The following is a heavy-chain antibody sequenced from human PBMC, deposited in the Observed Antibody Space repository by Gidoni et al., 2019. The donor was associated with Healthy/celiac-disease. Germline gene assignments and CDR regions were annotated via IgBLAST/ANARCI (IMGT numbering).Heavy chain of an antibody. Sequence: QLQLQESGPGLVKPSETLSLTCTVSGGSISSSSCYWGWIRQPPGKGLEWIGSIYYSGSTYYNPSLKSRVTISVDTSKNQFSRKLSSVTAADTAVYYCARHGDGYNVSPYDYWGQGTLVTVSS. V-gene: IGHV4-39*01. J-gene: IGHJ4*02. CDR1: GGSISSSSCY. CDR2: IYYSGST. CDR3: ARHGDGYNVSPYDY. D-gene: IGHD5-12*01.